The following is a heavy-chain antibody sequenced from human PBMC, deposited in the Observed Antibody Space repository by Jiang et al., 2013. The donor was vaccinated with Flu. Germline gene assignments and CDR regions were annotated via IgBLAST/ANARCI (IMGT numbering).Heavy chain of an antibody. J-gene: IGHJ5*02. CDR3: ARHVTHYYDSSGYYVGGWFDP. D-gene: IGHD3-22*01. V-gene: IGHV3-30-3*01. CDR2: ISYDGSNK. Sequence: QLLESGGGVVQPGRSLRLSCAASGFTFSSYAMHWVRQAPGKGLEWVAVISYDGSNKYYADSVKGRFTISRDNSKNTLYLQMNSLRAEDTAVYYCARHVTHYYDSSGYYVGGWFDPWGQGTLVTVSS. CDR1: GFTFSSYA.